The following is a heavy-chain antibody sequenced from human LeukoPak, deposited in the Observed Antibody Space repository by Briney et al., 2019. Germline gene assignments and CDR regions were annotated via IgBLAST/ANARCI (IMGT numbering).Heavy chain of an antibody. D-gene: IGHD2-21*02. CDR3: ARDEGTAKYDY. CDR2: IIPILGIA. V-gene: IGHV1-69*10. Sequence: SVKVSCKASGYTFTSYDINWVRQATGQGLEWMGWIIPILGIANYAQKFQGRVTITADKSTSTAYMELSSLRSEDTAVYYCARDEGTAKYDYWGQGTLVTVSS. J-gene: IGHJ4*02. CDR1: GYTFTSYD.